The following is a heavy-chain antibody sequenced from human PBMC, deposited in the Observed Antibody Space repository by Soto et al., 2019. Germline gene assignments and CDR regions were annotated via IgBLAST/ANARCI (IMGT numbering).Heavy chain of an antibody. CDR3: ARVEAVAGLYNYHGLDV. Sequence: SVKVSCKASGGTFSSYAISWVRQAPGQGLEWMGGTIPIFGTANYAQKFQGRVTITADESTSTAYMELSSLRSEDTAIYYCARVEAVAGLYNYHGLDVWGQGTAVTAP. J-gene: IGHJ6*02. CDR2: TIPIFGTA. CDR1: GGTFSSYA. V-gene: IGHV1-69*13. D-gene: IGHD6-19*01.